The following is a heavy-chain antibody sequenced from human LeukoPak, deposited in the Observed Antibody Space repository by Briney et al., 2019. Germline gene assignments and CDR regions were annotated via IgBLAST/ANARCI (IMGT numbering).Heavy chain of an antibody. D-gene: IGHD3-10*01. CDR3: ARHWRTYYYGSGSEGGYFDY. CDR2: FNHSGST. J-gene: IGHJ4*02. Sequence: SETLSLTCAVYGGSFSGYYWSWIRQPPGKGLEWIGEFNHSGSTNYNPSLKSRVTISVDTSKNQFSLKLSSVTAADTAVYYCARHWRTYYYGSGSEGGYFDYWGQGTLVTVSS. CDR1: GGSFSGYY. V-gene: IGHV4-34*01.